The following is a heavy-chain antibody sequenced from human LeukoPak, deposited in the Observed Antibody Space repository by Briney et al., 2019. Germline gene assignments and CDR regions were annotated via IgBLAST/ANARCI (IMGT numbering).Heavy chain of an antibody. CDR2: IWYDGSNK. Sequence: PGGSLRLSCAASGFTFSSYGMHWVRQAPGKGLEWVAVIWYDGSNKYYADSVKGRFTISRDNAKNTLYLQMNSLRAEDMAVYYCVRDGVGAPPFDYWGQGALVTVSS. D-gene: IGHD1-26*01. V-gene: IGHV3-33*01. CDR1: GFTFSSYG. CDR3: VRDGVGAPPFDY. J-gene: IGHJ4*02.